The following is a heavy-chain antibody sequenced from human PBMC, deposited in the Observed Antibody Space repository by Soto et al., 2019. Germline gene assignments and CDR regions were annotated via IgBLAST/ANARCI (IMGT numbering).Heavy chain of an antibody. J-gene: IGHJ6*02. D-gene: IGHD2-2*01. CDR3: ASISTSYYYGMDV. Sequence: QLQLQESGSGLVKPSQTLSLTCAVSGGSISSGGYSWSWIRQPPGKGLEWIGYIYHSGSTYYNPSLKSRVTISVDSSKNQFSLKLSSVTAADTAVYYCASISTSYYYGMDVWGQGTTGTVSS. V-gene: IGHV4-30-2*01. CDR2: IYHSGST. CDR1: GGSISSGGYS.